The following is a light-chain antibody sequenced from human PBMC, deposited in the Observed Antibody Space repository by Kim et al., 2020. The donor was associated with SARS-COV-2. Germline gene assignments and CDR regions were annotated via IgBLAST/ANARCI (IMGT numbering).Light chain of an antibody. CDR3: QQYNTYPRT. CDR1: QSVSSW. V-gene: IGKV1-5*01. J-gene: IGKJ2*01. CDR2: DAS. Sequence: SASVRDRVTITCRASQSVSSWLAWYQQKPGKAPKLLIYDASSLESGVPSRFSGSGSGTEFTLTISSLQPDDFATYYCQQYNTYPRTFGQGTKLEI.